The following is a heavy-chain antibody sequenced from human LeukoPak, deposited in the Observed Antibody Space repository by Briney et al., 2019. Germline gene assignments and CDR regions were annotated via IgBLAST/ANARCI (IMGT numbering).Heavy chain of an antibody. V-gene: IGHV1-69*04. D-gene: IGHD2-15*01. Sequence: ASVKVSCKASGGIFSSYAISWVRQAPGQGLEWMGRIIPILGIANYAQKFQGRVTITADKSTSTAYMELNSLRSEDTAVYYCASRSDPYCSGGSCYWSFDYYYGMDVWGQGTTVTVSS. CDR1: GGIFSSYA. J-gene: IGHJ6*02. CDR2: IIPILGIA. CDR3: ASRSDPYCSGGSCYWSFDYYYGMDV.